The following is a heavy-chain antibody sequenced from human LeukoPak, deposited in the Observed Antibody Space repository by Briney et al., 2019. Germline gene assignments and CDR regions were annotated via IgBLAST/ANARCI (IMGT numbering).Heavy chain of an antibody. Sequence: GGSLRLSCAPSGFTFDDYGMNWVRQAPGKGLEWVSGINWNGGSTGYADSVKGRFTISRDNAKNSLYLQMNSLRAEDTVLYYCARAGLGAFDIWGQGTMVTVSS. V-gene: IGHV3-20*04. CDR3: ARAGLGAFDI. CDR1: GFTFDDYG. J-gene: IGHJ3*02. CDR2: INWNGGST.